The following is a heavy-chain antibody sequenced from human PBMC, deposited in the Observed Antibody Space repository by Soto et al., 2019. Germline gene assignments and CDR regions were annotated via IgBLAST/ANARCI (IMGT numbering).Heavy chain of an antibody. D-gene: IGHD3-10*01. V-gene: IGHV4-4*02. CDR2: IYHGGST. Sequence: QVQLQESGPGLVKPSGTLSLTCAVSGGSISSSYWWGWVRQPPGKGLEWIGEIYHGGSTNYNPSLKRRITTSVDKSTNQFSLKLSAVTAADTAVYSCARVSGSYYYGMDVWGQGTTVTVSS. J-gene: IGHJ6*02. CDR3: ARVSGSYYYGMDV. CDR1: GGSISSSYW.